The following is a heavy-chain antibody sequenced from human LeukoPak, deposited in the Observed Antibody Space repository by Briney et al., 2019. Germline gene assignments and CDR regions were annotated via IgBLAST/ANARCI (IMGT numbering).Heavy chain of an antibody. Sequence: LTGGSLRLSCAASGFTLSSYAMSWVRQAPGKGLEWVSAISGSGGSTYYADSVKGRFTISRDNSKNTLYLQMNSLRAEDTAVYYWEKGRPITRAYWGQGPLVSVSS. D-gene: IGHD2-2*01. CDR3: EKGRPITRAY. CDR2: ISGSGGST. V-gene: IGHV3-23*01. CDR1: GFTLSSYA. J-gene: IGHJ4*02.